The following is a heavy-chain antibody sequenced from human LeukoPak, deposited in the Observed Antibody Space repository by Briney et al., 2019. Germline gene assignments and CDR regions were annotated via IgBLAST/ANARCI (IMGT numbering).Heavy chain of an antibody. J-gene: IGHJ2*01. CDR3: ARAGYSSTWYSRYFDL. V-gene: IGHV3-23*01. D-gene: IGHD6-13*01. Sequence: GGSLRLSCAASGFTFSSHGMNWVRQAPGKGLEWVSGIRGDGVTTYYADSVKGRLTISRDNSKNSLYLQVNSLGAGDTAVYYCARAGYSSTWYSRYFDLWGRGTLVTVSS. CDR2: IRGDGVTT. CDR1: GFTFSSHG.